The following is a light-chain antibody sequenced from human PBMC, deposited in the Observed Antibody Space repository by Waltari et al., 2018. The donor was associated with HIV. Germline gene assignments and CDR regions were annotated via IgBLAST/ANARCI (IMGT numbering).Light chain of an antibody. J-gene: IGKJ1*01. CDR1: ENTHNW. Sequence: DIQMTQSPSSVSASIGDRVTITCRASENTHNWLSWYQHKPGTAPILLISAASNLRSGIPVRFSSSGSGTNVTLIISSLQPEDFATYYCQQAHSLPWTFGQGTKVE. V-gene: IGKV1-12*01. CDR3: QQAHSLPWT. CDR2: AAS.